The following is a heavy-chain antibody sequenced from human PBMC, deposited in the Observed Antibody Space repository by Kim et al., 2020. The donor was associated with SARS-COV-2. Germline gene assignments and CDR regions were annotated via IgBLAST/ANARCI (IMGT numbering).Heavy chain of an antibody. V-gene: IGHV3-9*01. Sequence: DSVKGRFTISRDNAKNSLYLKMNSLRAEDTALYYCAKGGHYVWGSYRYDYWGQGTLVTVSS. J-gene: IGHJ4*02. CDR3: AKGGHYVWGSYRYDY. D-gene: IGHD3-16*02.